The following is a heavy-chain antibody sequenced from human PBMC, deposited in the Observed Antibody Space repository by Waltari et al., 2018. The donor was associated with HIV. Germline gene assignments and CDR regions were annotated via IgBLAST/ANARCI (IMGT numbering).Heavy chain of an antibody. CDR1: GFTFSSYS. D-gene: IGHD3-3*01. J-gene: IGHJ3*02. V-gene: IGHV3-21*01. CDR3: ARDTSFWSSPDLDAFDI. Sequence: EVQLVESGGGLVKPGGSLRLSCSASGFTFSSYSLTWVGQAPGKGLEWVSSISSSSSYIYYADSVKGRFTISRDNAKNSLYLQMNSLRAEDTAVYYCARDTSFWSSPDLDAFDIWGQGTMVTVSS. CDR2: ISSSSSYI.